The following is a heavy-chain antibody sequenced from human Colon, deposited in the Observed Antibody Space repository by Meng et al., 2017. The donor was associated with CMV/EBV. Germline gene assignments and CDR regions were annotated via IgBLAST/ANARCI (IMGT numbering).Heavy chain of an antibody. V-gene: IGHV3-11*06. Sequence: SAGGFVKLGGSLILSCASFGFTFRDYYFHWIRQAPGKGLEWFSYISYISVNYTMYIDSVTGRFTISRDNAKNSVYLQMKMLRAEDTAVYYCAREGGLKRFDSWGQGTLVTVSS. D-gene: IGHD3-16*01. J-gene: IGHJ4*02. CDR3: AREGGLKRFDS. CDR1: GFTFRDYY. CDR2: ISYISVNYT.